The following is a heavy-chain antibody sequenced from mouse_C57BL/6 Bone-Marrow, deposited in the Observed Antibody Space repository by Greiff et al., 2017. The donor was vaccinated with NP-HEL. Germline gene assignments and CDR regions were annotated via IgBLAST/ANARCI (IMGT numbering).Heavy chain of an antibody. Sequence: EVQLQQSGAELVKPGASVKLSCTASGFNIKDYYMHWVKQRTEQGLEWIGRIDPEDGATKYAPKFQGKATITADTSSNTAYLQLSSLTSVDTAVYYCARGFENYYDGSSYPGWFAYWGQGTLVTVSA. CDR2: IDPEDGAT. CDR1: GFNIKDYY. V-gene: IGHV14-2*01. CDR3: ARGFENYYDGSSYPGWFAY. J-gene: IGHJ3*01. D-gene: IGHD1-1*01.